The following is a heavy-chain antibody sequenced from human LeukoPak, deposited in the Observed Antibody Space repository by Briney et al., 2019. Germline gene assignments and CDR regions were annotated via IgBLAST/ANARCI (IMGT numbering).Heavy chain of an antibody. D-gene: IGHD3-16*01. CDR2: IRSKAYGGTT. J-gene: IGHJ1*01. Sequence: GGSLRLSCTASGFLFGDYAMNWVRQAPGKGLEWVGFIRSKAYGGTTEYAASVKGRFTISRDDSKSIAYLQMNSLITEDTALYYCTRGDMIPQYSQHWGQGTLVTVSS. CDR3: TRGDMIPQYSQH. V-gene: IGHV3-49*04. CDR1: GFLFGDYA.